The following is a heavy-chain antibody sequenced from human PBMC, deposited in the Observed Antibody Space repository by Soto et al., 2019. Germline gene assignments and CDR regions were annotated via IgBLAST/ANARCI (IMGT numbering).Heavy chain of an antibody. D-gene: IGHD6-19*01. V-gene: IGHV4-4*07. CDR3: ARDRSSSGWSPRMWYFDL. Sequence: SETLSLTCTVSGGSISSYYWSWIRQPAGKGLEWIGRIYTSGSTNYNPSLKSRVTMSVDTSKNQFSLKLSSLTAADTAVYYCARDRSSSGWSPRMWYFDLWGRGTLVTVSS. CDR1: GGSISSYY. J-gene: IGHJ2*01. CDR2: IYTSGST.